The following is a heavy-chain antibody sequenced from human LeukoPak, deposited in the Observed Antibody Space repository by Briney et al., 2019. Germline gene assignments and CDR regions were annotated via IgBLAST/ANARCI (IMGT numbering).Heavy chain of an antibody. CDR3: AGAPFWSGYYFPFDY. CDR2: INPNSGGT. CDR1: GYTFTGYY. V-gene: IGHV1-2*02. D-gene: IGHD3-3*01. Sequence: GASVKVSCKASGYTFTGYYMHWVRQAPGQGLEWMGWINPNSGGTNYAQKFQGRVTMTRDTSISTAYMELSRLRSDDTAVYYCAGAPFWSGYYFPFDYWGQGTLVTVSS. J-gene: IGHJ4*02.